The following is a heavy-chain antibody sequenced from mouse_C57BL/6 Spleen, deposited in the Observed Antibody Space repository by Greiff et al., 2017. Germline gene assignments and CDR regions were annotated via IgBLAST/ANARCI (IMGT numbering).Heavy chain of an antibody. D-gene: IGHD4-1*01. V-gene: IGHV1-82*01. Sequence: QVQLQQSGPELVKPGASVKISCKASGYAFSSSWMNWVKQRPGKGLEWIGRIYPGDGDTNYNGKFKGKATLTADKSSSTAYMQSSSLTSEDSAVYFCARIGWDGGYWGQGTTLTVSS. CDR1: GYAFSSSW. CDR3: ARIGWDGGY. J-gene: IGHJ2*01. CDR2: IYPGDGDT.